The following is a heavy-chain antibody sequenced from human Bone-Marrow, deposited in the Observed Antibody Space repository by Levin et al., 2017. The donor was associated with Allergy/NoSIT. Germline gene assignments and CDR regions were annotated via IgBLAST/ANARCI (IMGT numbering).Heavy chain of an antibody. D-gene: IGHD6-13*01. CDR1: GGSFNYYS. Sequence: SQTLSLTCTVYGGSFNYYSWTWIRPSPSGGLEWIGEVSQSGDARYNPSLKSRIAMSIDMSKKQFSMKLTSVTAADTAVYYCARIQTDPAAAGTGYQYYDGLDVWGQGTTVTVSS. CDR2: VSQSGDA. V-gene: IGHV4-34*10. CDR3: ARIQTDPAAAGTGYQYYDGLDV. J-gene: IGHJ6*02.